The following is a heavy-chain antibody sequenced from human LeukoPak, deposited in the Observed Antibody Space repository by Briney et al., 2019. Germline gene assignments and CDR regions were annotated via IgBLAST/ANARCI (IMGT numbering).Heavy chain of an antibody. CDR1: GFTFSSYA. Sequence: PGGSLRLSCAASGFTFSSYAMSWVRQAPGKGLEWVSAISGSGGSTYYADSVKGRFTISRDNSKNTLYLQMSSLRAEDTAVYYCAKDPDYYDSSGDVAFDIWGQGTMVTVSS. V-gene: IGHV3-23*01. CDR3: AKDPDYYDSSGDVAFDI. D-gene: IGHD3-22*01. J-gene: IGHJ3*02. CDR2: ISGSGGST.